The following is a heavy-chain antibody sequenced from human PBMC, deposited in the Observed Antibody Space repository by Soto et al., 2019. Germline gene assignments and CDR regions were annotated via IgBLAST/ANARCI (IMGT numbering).Heavy chain of an antibody. V-gene: IGHV4-59*01. CDR1: GGSINAYY. CDR2: IYYSGST. J-gene: IGHJ2*01. D-gene: IGHD4-17*01. Sequence: QVQLQESGPGLVKPSETLSLTCTVSGGSINAYYWSWIRQPPGKGPEWIGYIYYSGSTNYNPSLKSRVTISVDTSQNQFSLKLSSISAADTAVYYCARRRTVTNYWYFDLWGRGTLVTVSS. CDR3: ARRRTVTNYWYFDL.